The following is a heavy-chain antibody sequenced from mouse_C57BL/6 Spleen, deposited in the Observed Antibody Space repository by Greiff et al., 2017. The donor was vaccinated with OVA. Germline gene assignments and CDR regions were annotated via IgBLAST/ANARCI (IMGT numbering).Heavy chain of an antibody. CDR3: ARDRGSYYGNGYFDY. V-gene: IGHV5-16*01. CDR1: GFTFSDYY. Sequence: EVKLVESEGGLVQPGSSMKLSCTASGFTFSDYYMAWVRQVPEKGLEWVANINYDGSSTYYLDSLKSRFIISRDNAKNILYLQMSSLKSEDTATYYCARDRGSYYGNGYFDYWGQGTTLTVSS. D-gene: IGHD2-1*01. CDR2: INYDGSST. J-gene: IGHJ2*01.